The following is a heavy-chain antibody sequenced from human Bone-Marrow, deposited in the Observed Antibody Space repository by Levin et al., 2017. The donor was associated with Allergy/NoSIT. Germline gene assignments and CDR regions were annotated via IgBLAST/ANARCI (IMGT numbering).Heavy chain of an antibody. Sequence: ASVKVSCKASGGTFSSYAISWVRQAPGQGLEWMGGIIPIFGTANYAQKFQGRVTITADKSTSTAYMELSSLRSEDTAVYYCAREIGGEMATIEYNWFDPWGQGTLVTVSS. CDR3: AREIGGEMATIEYNWFDP. V-gene: IGHV1-69*06. CDR2: IIPIFGTA. J-gene: IGHJ5*02. CDR1: GGTFSSYA. D-gene: IGHD5-24*01.